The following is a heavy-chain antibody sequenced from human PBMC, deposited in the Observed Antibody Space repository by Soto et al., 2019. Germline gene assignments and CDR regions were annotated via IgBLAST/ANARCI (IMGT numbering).Heavy chain of an antibody. V-gene: IGHV3-72*01. CDR1: GFIFSDYH. J-gene: IGHJ5*02. CDR3: AKDRGYGDYDWFDP. CDR2: SRNKSNSYST. D-gene: IGHD4-17*01. Sequence: EVQLVESGGGLVQPGGSLRLSCAASGFIFSDYHMNWVRQAPGKGLEWVGLSRNKSNSYSTDYAASVKGRFIISRDDSKNLLYLQMNSLKTEDTAVYYCAKDRGYGDYDWFDPWGQGTLVTVSS.